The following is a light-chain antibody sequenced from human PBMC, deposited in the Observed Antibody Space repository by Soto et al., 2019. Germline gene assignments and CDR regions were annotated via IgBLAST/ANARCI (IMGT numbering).Light chain of an antibody. CDR1: QNIYTY. CDR3: HQSYSTPRT. J-gene: IGKJ1*01. V-gene: IGKV1-39*01. Sequence: DIQMTQSPSSLSASVGDRVTITCRASQNIYTYLNWYQQRPGKAPNVLIYAAASLHSGVPSRFSGSGSGTDFTLTISSLQPEDFETYYCHQSYSTPRTFGQGTKVEIK. CDR2: AAA.